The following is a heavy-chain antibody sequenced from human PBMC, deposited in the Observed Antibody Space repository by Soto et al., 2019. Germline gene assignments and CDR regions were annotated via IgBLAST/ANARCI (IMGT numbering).Heavy chain of an antibody. CDR1: GGTFSSYA. J-gene: IGHJ6*02. CDR3: AREGDVPYYYYGMDV. V-gene: IGHV1-69*13. D-gene: IGHD2-21*02. CDR2: IIPIFATA. Sequence: ASVKVSCKASGGTFSSYAINWVRQAPGQGLEWMGGIIPIFATADYAQKFQGRVTITADESTSTAYMELSSLRSEDTAVYYCAREGDVPYYYYGMDVWGQGTTVTVSS.